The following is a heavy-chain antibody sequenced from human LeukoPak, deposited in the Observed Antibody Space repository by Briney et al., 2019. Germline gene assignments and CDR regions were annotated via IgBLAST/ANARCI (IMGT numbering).Heavy chain of an antibody. J-gene: IGHJ4*02. D-gene: IGHD6-6*01. CDR1: GVTLRSYA. CDR2: ISSSSSYI. CDR3: TRDAEYSSSLTE. Sequence: GGSLRLSCAASGVTLRSYAMSWVRQAPGKGLEWVSSISSSSSYIYYADSVKGRFTISRDNARKSLYLQMNSLRAEDTALYYCTRDAEYSSSLTEWGQGTLVTVSS. V-gene: IGHV3-21*01.